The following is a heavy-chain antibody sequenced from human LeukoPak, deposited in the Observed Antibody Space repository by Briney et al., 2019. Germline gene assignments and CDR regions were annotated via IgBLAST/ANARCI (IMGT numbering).Heavy chain of an antibody. Sequence: GGSLRLSCAASGFTFSSYSMNWVRQAPGKGLERVSVVSASGGSTDYADSVKGRFTVSRDNSKNTLYLQMNSLRAEDTAVYYCAKDMGASIFGVVIGDYWGQGTLVTVSS. CDR3: AKDMGASIFGVVIGDY. J-gene: IGHJ4*02. CDR1: GFTFSSYS. V-gene: IGHV3-23*01. CDR2: VSASGGST. D-gene: IGHD3-3*01.